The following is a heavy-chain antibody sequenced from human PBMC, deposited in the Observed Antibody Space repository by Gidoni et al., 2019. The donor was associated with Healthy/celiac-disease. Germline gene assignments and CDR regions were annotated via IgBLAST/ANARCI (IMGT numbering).Heavy chain of an antibody. V-gene: IGHV3-23*01. D-gene: IGHD5-12*01. J-gene: IGHJ4*02. CDR2: ISGSGGST. CDR1: GFTFSSNA. CDR3: AILIVATTVDFDY. Sequence: EVQLLESGGGLVQPGGSLRLPCAASGFTFSSNAMSWVRQAPWEGLEWVAAISGSGGSTYYADSVKGRLTISRDNAKNTLYLQMNSLRAEDTAVYYCAILIVATTVDFDYWGQGTLVTVSS.